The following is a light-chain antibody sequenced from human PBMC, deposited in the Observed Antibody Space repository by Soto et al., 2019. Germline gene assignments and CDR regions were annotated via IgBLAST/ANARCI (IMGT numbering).Light chain of an antibody. Sequence: EIVMTQSPATLSVSPGDGATLSCRASQSVDSNLAWYQQKPGQTPRILIYGASTRPTGIPSRFSGSGSGKEFTLTIISLQSEDSSVYYCQQYNDWPLTFGGGTKVEIK. CDR1: QSVDSN. V-gene: IGKV3D-15*01. CDR3: QQYNDWPLT. J-gene: IGKJ4*01. CDR2: GAS.